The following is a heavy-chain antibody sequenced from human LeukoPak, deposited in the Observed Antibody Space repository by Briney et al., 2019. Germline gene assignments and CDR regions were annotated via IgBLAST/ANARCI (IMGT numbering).Heavy chain of an antibody. CDR3: ARGRIVGAVRYYFDY. CDR2: IIPIFGTA. D-gene: IGHD1-26*01. Sequence: ASVKVSCKASGGTFGSYAISWVRQAPGQGLEWMGGIIPIFGTANYAQKFQGRVTITTDESTSTAYMELSSLRSEDTAVYYCARGRIVGAVRYYFDYWGQGTLVTVSS. V-gene: IGHV1-69*05. J-gene: IGHJ4*02. CDR1: GGTFGSYA.